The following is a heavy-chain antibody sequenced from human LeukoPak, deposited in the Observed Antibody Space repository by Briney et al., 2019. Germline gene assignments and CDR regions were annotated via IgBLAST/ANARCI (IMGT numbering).Heavy chain of an antibody. CDR2: IIPMFKTP. D-gene: IGHD3-16*01. CDR1: GVTFSSYA. V-gene: IGHV1-69*13. Sequence: GASVKVSCKASGVTFSSYAMSWVRQAPGQGLEWMGGIIPMFKTPKYVQKFQDRLTITADESTSTAYMELNSLRSDDTAVYYCARDGGGSVDYWGQGTLITVSS. J-gene: IGHJ4*02. CDR3: ARDGGGSVDY.